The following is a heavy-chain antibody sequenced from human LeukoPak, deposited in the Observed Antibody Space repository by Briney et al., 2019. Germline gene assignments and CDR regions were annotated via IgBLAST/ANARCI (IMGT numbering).Heavy chain of an antibody. J-gene: IGHJ6*03. V-gene: IGHV5-51*01. D-gene: IGHD2-8*01. CDR2: IYPDDSDT. CDR3: ARHGHCTNGVCYSNYYYYMDV. CDR1: GYSFTSYW. Sequence: GESLKISCKGSGYSFTSYWIVWVRQMPGKGLEWMGIIYPDDSDTRYSPSFEGQVIISVDKSINTAYLQWSSLKASDTATYYCARHGHCTNGVCYSNYYYYMDVWGKGTTVTVSS.